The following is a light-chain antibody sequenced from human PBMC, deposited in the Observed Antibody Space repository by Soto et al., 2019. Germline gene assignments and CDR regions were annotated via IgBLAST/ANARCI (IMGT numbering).Light chain of an antibody. J-gene: IGKJ4*01. CDR1: QSINNY. CDR2: DAS. V-gene: IGKV3-11*01. Sequence: EIVLTQSPVTLSLSPGERATLSCRASQSINNYLAWYQQKPGQPPRLLIYDASNRATAIPVRFSGSGSGTDFTLTISTLEPEDSAVYYCHYRGMWPPGATFGGGTKLEIK. CDR3: HYRGMWPPGAT.